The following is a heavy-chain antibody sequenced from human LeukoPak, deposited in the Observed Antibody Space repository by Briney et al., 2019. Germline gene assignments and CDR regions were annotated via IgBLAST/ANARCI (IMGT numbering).Heavy chain of an antibody. J-gene: IGHJ4*02. CDR2: IYYSGST. V-gene: IGHV4-59*12. D-gene: IGHD3-3*01. CDR3: ASLDYDFWSGYLYYFDY. Sequence: SETLSLTCTVSGGSISSYYWSWIRQPPGKGLEWIGYIYYSGSTNYNPSLKSRVTISVDTSKNQFSLKLSSVTAADTAVYYCASLDYDFWSGYLYYFDYWGQGTLVTVSS. CDR1: GGSISSYY.